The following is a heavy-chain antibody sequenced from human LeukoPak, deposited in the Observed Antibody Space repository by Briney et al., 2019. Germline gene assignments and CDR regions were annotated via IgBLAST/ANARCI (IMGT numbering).Heavy chain of an antibody. V-gene: IGHV3-23*01. CDR3: ARDLSLDY. J-gene: IGHJ4*02. CDR2: ITGSGGST. Sequence: PGGSLRLSCAASGFTFSSFPMTWVRLAPGKGLEWVSTITGSGGSTYYADSVKGRFTISRDNAKNSLYLQMNSLRAEDTAVYYCARDLSLDYWGQGTLVTVSS. CDR1: GFTFSSFP.